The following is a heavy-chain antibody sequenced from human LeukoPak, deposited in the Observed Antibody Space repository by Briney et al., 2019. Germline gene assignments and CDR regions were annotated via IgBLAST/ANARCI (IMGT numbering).Heavy chain of an antibody. CDR1: GYTFTGYF. CDR2: INPNSGGT. D-gene: IGHD6-19*01. V-gene: IGHV1-2*02. J-gene: IGHJ4*02. CDR3: ARDSSGWWGSYNYFDY. Sequence: GASVKVSCKASGYTFTGYFIHWVRQAPGQGLEWMGWINPNSGGTNYAQKFQVRVTMTRDTSISTAYMELSRLRSDDTAVYYCARDSSGWWGSYNYFDYWGQGTLVTVSS.